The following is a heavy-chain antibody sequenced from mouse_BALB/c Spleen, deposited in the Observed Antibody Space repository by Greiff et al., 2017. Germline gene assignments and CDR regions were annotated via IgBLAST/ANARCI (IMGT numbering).Heavy chain of an antibody. CDR2: IYPYNGGT. J-gene: IGHJ3*01. CDR3: ARLDYDGYYAY. CDR1: GYTFTDYN. V-gene: IGHV1S29*02. Sequence: VQLQQSGPELVKPGASVKISCKASGYTFTDYNMHWVKQSHGKSLEWIGYIYPYNGGTGYNQKFKSKATLTVDNSSSTAYMELRSLTSEDTAVYYCARLDYDGYYAYWGQGTLVTVSA. D-gene: IGHD2-3*01.